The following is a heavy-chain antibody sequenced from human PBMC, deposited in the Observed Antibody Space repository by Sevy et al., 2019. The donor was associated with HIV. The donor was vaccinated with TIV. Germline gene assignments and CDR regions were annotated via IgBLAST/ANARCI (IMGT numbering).Heavy chain of an antibody. D-gene: IGHD2-2*01. Sequence: GESLKISCKTSGYSFTNYWIGWVRQMPGKGLEWMGIIYPGDSDIRYSPSFEGQVTISADKSISTAYLQWSSLKASDSGMYYCARHRLGYCSRTSCSAGDFSGQGTMVTVSS. CDR1: GYSFTNYW. CDR3: ARHRLGYCSRTSCSAGDF. J-gene: IGHJ4*02. V-gene: IGHV5-51*01. CDR2: IYPGDSDI.